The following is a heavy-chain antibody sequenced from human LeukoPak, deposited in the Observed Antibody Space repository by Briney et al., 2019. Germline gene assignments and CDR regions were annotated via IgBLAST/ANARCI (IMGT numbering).Heavy chain of an antibody. V-gene: IGHV3-9*02. J-gene: IGHJ3*02. CDR2: ISWDSAAI. Sequence: GGALRLSCAASGFRSDDYAMHWVRQAPGKGLEWVSGISWDSAAIGYADSVRGRFTLSRDNAKNSLFLQMSSLRVEDTALYYCTKRASMGIAAAGDGSHIWGQGTMVTVSS. D-gene: IGHD6-13*01. CDR3: TKRASMGIAAAGDGSHI. CDR1: GFRSDDYA.